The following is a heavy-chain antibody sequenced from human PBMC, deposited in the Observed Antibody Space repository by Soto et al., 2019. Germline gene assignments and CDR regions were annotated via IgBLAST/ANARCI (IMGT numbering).Heavy chain of an antibody. J-gene: IGHJ4*02. D-gene: IGHD6-19*01. CDR2: ISGSGGST. CDR1: GFTFSSYA. CDR3: AKDRDSSGWYLTSFDY. V-gene: IGHV3-23*01. Sequence: TGGSLRLSCAASGFTFSSYAMSRVRQAPGKGLEWVSAISGSGGSTYYADSVKGRFTISRDNSKNTLYLQMNSLRAEDTAVYYCAKDRDSSGWYLTSFDYWGQGTLVTVSS.